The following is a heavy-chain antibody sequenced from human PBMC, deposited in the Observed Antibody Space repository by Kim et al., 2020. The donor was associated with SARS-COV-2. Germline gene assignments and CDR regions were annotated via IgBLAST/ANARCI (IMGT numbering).Heavy chain of an antibody. CDR1: GGTFSSYA. CDR3: ARDSHRYYYGSGSPFDP. Sequence: SVKVSCKASGGTFSSYAISWVRQAPGQGLEWMGGIIPIFGTANYAQKFQGRVTITADESTSTAYMELSSLRSEDTAVYYCARDSHRYYYGSGSPFDPWGQGTLVTVSS. D-gene: IGHD3-10*01. CDR2: IIPIFGTA. J-gene: IGHJ5*02. V-gene: IGHV1-69*13.